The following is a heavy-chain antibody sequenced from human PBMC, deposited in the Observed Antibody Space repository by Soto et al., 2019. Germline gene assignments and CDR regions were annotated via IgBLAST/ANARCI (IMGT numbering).Heavy chain of an antibody. Sequence: SETLSLTCTVSGGSISSSSYYWGWIRQPPGKGLEWIGSIYYTGNTYYNPSLESRVSISVDTSKNQFSLKLSSVTAADTAVYYCARKPMVRGIIGYFDSWGQGTLVTVSS. CDR2: IYYTGNT. CDR1: GGSISSSSYY. J-gene: IGHJ4*02. CDR3: ARKPMVRGIIGYFDS. D-gene: IGHD3-10*01. V-gene: IGHV4-39*01.